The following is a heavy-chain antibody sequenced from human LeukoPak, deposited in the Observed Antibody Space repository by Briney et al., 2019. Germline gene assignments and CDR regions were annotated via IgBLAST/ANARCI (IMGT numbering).Heavy chain of an antibody. V-gene: IGHV4-4*07. D-gene: IGHD1-26*01. CDR2: IYTSGIT. CDR1: GGSISSYY. CDR3: ARVGRIVGAADWYFDL. J-gene: IGHJ2*01. Sequence: PSETQSLTCTVSGGSISSYYWSWIRQPAGKGLEWIGRIYTSGITNYNPSLKSRVTMSVDTSKNQFSLKLSSVTAADTAVYYCARVGRIVGAADWYFDLWGRGTLVTVSS.